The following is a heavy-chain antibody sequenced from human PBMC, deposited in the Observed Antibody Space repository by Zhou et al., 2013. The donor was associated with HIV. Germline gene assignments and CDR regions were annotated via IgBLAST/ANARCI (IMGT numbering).Heavy chain of an antibody. Sequence: QVQLVQSGAEVKKPGASVKVSCKVSGYTLTELSMHWVRQATGQGLEWMGWINPNSGNTGYAQKFQGRVTISRNTSISTAYMELSSLRSEDTAVYYCARWVAPHTAWFDPWGQGTLVTVSS. J-gene: IGHJ5*02. V-gene: IGHV1-8*03. CDR2: INPNSGNT. CDR1: GYTLTELS. CDR3: ARWVAPHTAWFDP. D-gene: IGHD1-26*01.